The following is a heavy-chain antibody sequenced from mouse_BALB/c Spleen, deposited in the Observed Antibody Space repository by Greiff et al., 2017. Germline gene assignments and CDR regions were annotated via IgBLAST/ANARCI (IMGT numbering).Heavy chain of an antibody. V-gene: IGHV14-3*02. CDR1: GFNIKDTY. CDR2: IDPANGNT. Sequence: VQLQQSGAELAKPGASVKLSCTASGFNIKDTYMHWVKQRPERGLEWIGRIDPANGNTKYDPKFQGKATITADTSSNTAYLQLSSLTSEDTAVYYCAHYYGSSGWFAYWGQGTLVTVSA. J-gene: IGHJ3*01. D-gene: IGHD1-1*01. CDR3: AHYYGSSGWFAY.